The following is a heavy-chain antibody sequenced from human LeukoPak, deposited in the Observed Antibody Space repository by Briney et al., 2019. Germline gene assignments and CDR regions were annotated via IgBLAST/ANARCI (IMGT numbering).Heavy chain of an antibody. CDR3: ARAGKGLLWFGELNN. V-gene: IGHV3-21*04. CDR1: GVTFSNYS. J-gene: IGHJ4*02. Sequence: GGSLRLSCAASGVTFSNYSMNWVRQAPGKGLEWVSSISTRSTYIYYADSVKGRFTISRDNAKNSLFLQMNSLRAEDTALYYCARAGKGLLWFGELNNWGQGTLVTVSS. D-gene: IGHD3-10*01. CDR2: ISTRSTYI.